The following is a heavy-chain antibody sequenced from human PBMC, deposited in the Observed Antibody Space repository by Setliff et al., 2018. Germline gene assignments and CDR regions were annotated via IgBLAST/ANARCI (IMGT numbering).Heavy chain of an antibody. V-gene: IGHV5-51*01. CDR2: IYPGDSDT. Sequence: GESLKISCKGSGDNFNTNWIAWVRQMPGRGLEWMGVIYPGDSDTRYSPSFEGQAIISADKSSSSAFLQWNSLKASDTAMYYRARHRWAIDDAFDIWGQGTMVTVSS. CDR1: GDNFNTNW. D-gene: IGHD3-16*01. J-gene: IGHJ3*02. CDR3: ARHRWAIDDAFDI.